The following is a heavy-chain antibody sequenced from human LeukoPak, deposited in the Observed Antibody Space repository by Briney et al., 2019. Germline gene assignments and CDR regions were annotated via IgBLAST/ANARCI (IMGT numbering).Heavy chain of an antibody. J-gene: IGHJ4*02. CDR2: IIPLFGTA. D-gene: IGHD2-15*01. Sequence: SVKVSCKASGGTFSSSAFSWVRQAPGQGLEWMGGIIPLFGTADYAQNFQGRVTITADGSTTTAYLELTSLRSEDTAVYYCASPPAGYCSVSTCYRALEYWGQGTLVTVSS. V-gene: IGHV1-69*13. CDR3: ASPPAGYCSVSTCYRALEY. CDR1: GGTFSSSA.